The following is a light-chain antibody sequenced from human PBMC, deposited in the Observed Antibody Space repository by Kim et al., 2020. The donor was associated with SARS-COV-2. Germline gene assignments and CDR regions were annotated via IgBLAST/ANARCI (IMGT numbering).Light chain of an antibody. CDR1: QSISSEF. Sequence: PGERATLSCRASQSISSEFLAWYQQISGQPPRLLIFGASNRAAGIPDRFSGGGSGTDFTLTITRLEPADSALYYCQQYTTSPPAYTFGPGTKLE. J-gene: IGKJ2*01. CDR2: GAS. V-gene: IGKV3-20*01. CDR3: QQYTTSPPAYT.